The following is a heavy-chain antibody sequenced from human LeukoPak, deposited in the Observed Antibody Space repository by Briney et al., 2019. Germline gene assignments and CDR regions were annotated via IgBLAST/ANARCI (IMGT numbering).Heavy chain of an antibody. CDR2: TRNKANSYTT. CDR1: GFTFSDQY. CDR3: TRSSDSSGYRAFDI. D-gene: IGHD3-22*01. J-gene: IGHJ3*02. V-gene: IGHV3-72*01. Sequence: GGSLRLSCAAPGFTFSDQYMDWVRQAPGKGLEWVARTRNKANSYTTEYAASVKGRFTISRDVSKNSLYLQMNSLKTEDTAVYYCTRSSDSSGYRAFDIWGQGTMVTVSS.